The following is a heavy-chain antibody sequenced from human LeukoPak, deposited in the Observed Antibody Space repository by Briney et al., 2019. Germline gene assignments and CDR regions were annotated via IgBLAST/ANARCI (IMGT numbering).Heavy chain of an antibody. J-gene: IGHJ6*03. Sequence: ASVKVSCKASGYTFTSYYMHWVRQAPGQGLEWMGIINPSGGSTSYAQKFQGRVTMTRDMSTSTVYMELSSLRSEDTAVYYCARDRKFYSSWAVGYYMDVWGKGTTVTVSS. V-gene: IGHV1-46*01. CDR1: GYTFTSYY. CDR2: INPSGGST. CDR3: ARDRKFYSSWAVGYYMDV. D-gene: IGHD6-13*01.